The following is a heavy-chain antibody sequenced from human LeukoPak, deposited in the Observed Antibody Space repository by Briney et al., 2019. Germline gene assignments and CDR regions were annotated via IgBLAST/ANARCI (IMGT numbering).Heavy chain of an antibody. J-gene: IGHJ4*02. CDR1: RFTFSDYG. Sequence: GGSLRLSCTASRFTFSDYGMHWVRQAPGKGLEWVAFISYDGSNKYYADSVKGRFTISRDNSKNTLYLQMNSLRAEDTAVYCCAKELDYGGNSPFHYWGQGTLVTVSS. CDR2: ISYDGSNK. D-gene: IGHD4-23*01. V-gene: IGHV3-30*18. CDR3: AKELDYGGNSPFHY.